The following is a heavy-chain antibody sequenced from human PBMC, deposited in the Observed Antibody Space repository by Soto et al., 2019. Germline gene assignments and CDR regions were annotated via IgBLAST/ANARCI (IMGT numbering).Heavy chain of an antibody. D-gene: IGHD2-2*01. CDR1: GFTFSSYS. J-gene: IGHJ4*02. V-gene: IGHV3-21*01. Sequence: EVQLVESGGGLVKPGGSLRLSCAASGFTFSSYSMNWVRQAPGKGLEWVSSISSSSSYIYYADSVKGRFTISRDNAKNSLYLQMNSLRAEDTAVYYCARDRVVPADHGDYWGQGTLVTVSS. CDR3: ARDRVVPADHGDY. CDR2: ISSSSSYI.